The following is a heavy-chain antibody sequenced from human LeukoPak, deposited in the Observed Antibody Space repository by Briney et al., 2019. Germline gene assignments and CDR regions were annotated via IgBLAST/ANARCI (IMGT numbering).Heavy chain of an antibody. CDR2: INSDGSST. V-gene: IGHV3-74*01. CDR1: GSTFSSYW. J-gene: IGHJ4*02. D-gene: IGHD6-6*01. Sequence: GGSLRLPCAASGSTFSSYWMHWVRQAPGKGLVWVSRINSDGSSTSYADSVKGRFTTSRDNAKNTLYVQMNSLRAEDTAVYFCARASLGAIEYSSSSLDYWGQGTLVTVST. CDR3: ARASLGAIEYSSSSLDY.